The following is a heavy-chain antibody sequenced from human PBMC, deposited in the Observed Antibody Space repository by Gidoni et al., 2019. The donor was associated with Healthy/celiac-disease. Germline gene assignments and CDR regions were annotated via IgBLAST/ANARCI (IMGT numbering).Heavy chain of an antibody. V-gene: IGHV4-39*07. CDR3: ARVSGYYDSSGYYYYYGMDV. CDR1: GGSISSSSYY. D-gene: IGHD3-22*01. Sequence: QLQLQESGPGLVKPSETLSLTCTVSGGSISSSSYYWGWIRQPPGKGLEWIGSIYYSGSPSYDPALKSRVTISVDTSKNQFSLKLSSVTAADTAVYYCARVSGYYDSSGYYYYYGMDVWGQGTTVTVSS. J-gene: IGHJ6*02. CDR2: IYYSGSP.